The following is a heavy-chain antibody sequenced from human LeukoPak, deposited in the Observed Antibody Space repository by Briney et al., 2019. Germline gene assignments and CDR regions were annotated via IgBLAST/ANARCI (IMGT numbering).Heavy chain of an antibody. Sequence: SVKVACKASGGTFSSYAISWVRQAPGQGLEWMGGIIPIFGTANYAQKFQGRVTITADESTSTAYMELSSLRSEHTAVYYCASPGDMGYYDISGYCPLDYWGQGTLVTVSS. CDR2: IIPIFGTA. CDR1: GGTFSSYA. CDR3: ASPGDMGYYDISGYCPLDY. J-gene: IGHJ4*02. V-gene: IGHV1-69*13. D-gene: IGHD3-22*01.